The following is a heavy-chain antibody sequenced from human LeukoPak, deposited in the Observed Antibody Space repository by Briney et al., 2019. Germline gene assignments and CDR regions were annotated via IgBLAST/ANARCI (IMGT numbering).Heavy chain of an antibody. D-gene: IGHD1-26*01. CDR2: IYHSGTT. Sequence: SETLSLTCTVSGYSISSGGYYWSWIRQPPGKGLEWIGYIYHSGTTYYNPSLKSRVTISIDRSKNQFSLKLSSVTAADTAVYYCARARDTTSGSNWFDPWGQGTLVTVSS. J-gene: IGHJ5*02. CDR1: GYSISSGGYY. V-gene: IGHV4-30-2*01. CDR3: ARARDTTSGSNWFDP.